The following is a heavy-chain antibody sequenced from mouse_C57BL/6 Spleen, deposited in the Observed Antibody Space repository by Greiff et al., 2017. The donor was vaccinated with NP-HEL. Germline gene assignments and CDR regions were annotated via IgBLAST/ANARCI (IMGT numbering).Heavy chain of an antibody. Sequence: ESGPGLVKPSQSLSLTCSVTGYSINSGYYWNWIRQFTGNKLEWMGYISYDGSNNYNPSLKNRISITRDTSKNPFFLKLNSVTTEDTATYYCAREASPAQDDGNLYWYFDVWGTVTTGTVST. J-gene: IGHJ1*03. D-gene: IGHD2-1*01. V-gene: IGHV3-6*01. CDR2: ISYDGSN. CDR1: GYSINSGYY. CDR3: AREASPAQDDGNLYWYFDV.